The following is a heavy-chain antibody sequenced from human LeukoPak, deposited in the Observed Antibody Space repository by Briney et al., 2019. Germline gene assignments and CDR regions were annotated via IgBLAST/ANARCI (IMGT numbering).Heavy chain of an antibody. CDR1: GGSISSYY. J-gene: IGHJ4*02. Sequence: SETLSLTCTVSGGSISSYYWSWIRQPPGKGLEWIGYIYYSGSTNYNPSLKSRVTISVDTSKNQFSLKLSSVTAADTAVYYCARQGGYIAPLALWGQGTLVTVSS. D-gene: IGHD6-13*01. CDR2: IYYSGST. V-gene: IGHV4-59*01. CDR3: ARQGGYIAPLAL.